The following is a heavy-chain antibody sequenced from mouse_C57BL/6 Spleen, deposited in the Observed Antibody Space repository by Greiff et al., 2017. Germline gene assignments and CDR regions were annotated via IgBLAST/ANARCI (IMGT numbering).Heavy chain of an antibody. CDR3: ARTYSNYAWFDY. D-gene: IGHD2-5*01. V-gene: IGHV1-78*01. CDR1: GYTFTDYT. CDR2: IYPRDGST. Sequence: QVQLKESDAELVKPGASVKLSCKVSGYTFTDYTIHWMKQRPEQGLEWIGYIYPRDGSTKYNEKFKGKATLTADKSSSTAYLQLNSLTSEDSAVYYCARTYSNYAWFDYWGQGTLVTVSA. J-gene: IGHJ3*01.